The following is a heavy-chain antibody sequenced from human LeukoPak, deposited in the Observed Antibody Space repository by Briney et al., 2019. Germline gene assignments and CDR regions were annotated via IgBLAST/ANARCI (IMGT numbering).Heavy chain of an antibody. CDR2: ISSSSSTI. J-gene: IGHJ3*02. V-gene: IGHV3-48*01. D-gene: IGHD3-3*01. Sequence: GGSLRLSCAASGFTFSSYSMSWVRQAPGKGLKWVSYISSSSSTIYYADSVKGRFTISRDNAKNSLYLQMNSLRAEDTAVYYCARDKDTYYDFWSGLGDAFDIWGQGTMVTVSS. CDR1: GFTFSSYS. CDR3: ARDKDTYYDFWSGLGDAFDI.